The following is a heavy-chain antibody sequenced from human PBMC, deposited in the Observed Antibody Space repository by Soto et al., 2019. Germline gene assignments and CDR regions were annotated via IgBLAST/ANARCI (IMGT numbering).Heavy chain of an antibody. Sequence: QVQLVESGGGVVQPGRSLRLSCAASGFTFSGYAMHWVRQAPGKGLEWVAATSYDDNYKYYATSVKGRFTISRDNSKNTLLLQMNRLRSEDSAVYYCARQGGSSGIWYLDSWGQGSLVTVSS. CDR3: ARQGGSSGIWYLDS. V-gene: IGHV3-30*04. CDR1: GFTFSGYA. J-gene: IGHJ4*02. D-gene: IGHD6-6*01. CDR2: TSYDDNYK.